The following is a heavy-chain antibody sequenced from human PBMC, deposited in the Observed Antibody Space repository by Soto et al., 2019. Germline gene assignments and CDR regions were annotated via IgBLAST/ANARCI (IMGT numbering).Heavy chain of an antibody. D-gene: IGHD5-18*01. V-gene: IGHV3-11*06. CDR2: ISSSSSYT. J-gene: IGHJ6*02. Sequence: GSLRLSCAASGFTFSDYYMSWIRQAPGKGLEWVSYISSSSSYTNYADSVKGRFTISRDNAKNSLYLQMNSLRAEDTAVYYCARDPRESTAWHYYYYGMDVWGQGTTVTVSS. CDR3: ARDPRESTAWHYYYYGMDV. CDR1: GFTFSDYY.